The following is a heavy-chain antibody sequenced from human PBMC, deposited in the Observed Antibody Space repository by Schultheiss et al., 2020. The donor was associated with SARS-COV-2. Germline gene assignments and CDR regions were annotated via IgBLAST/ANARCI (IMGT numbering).Heavy chain of an antibody. V-gene: IGHV3-66*02. CDR1: GFTFSSYW. D-gene: IGHD2-2*01. J-gene: IGHJ1*01. Sequence: GGSLRLSCAASGFTFSSYWMSWVRQAPGKGLEWVSLVYGDGSIRFADSVKGRFTLSRDDSKNTVHLQMNSLRPEDTATYYCARDTKYWGQGTLVTVSS. CDR3: ARDTKY. CDR2: VYGDGSI.